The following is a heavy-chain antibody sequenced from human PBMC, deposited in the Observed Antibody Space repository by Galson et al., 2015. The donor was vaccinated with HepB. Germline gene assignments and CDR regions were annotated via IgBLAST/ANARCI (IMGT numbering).Heavy chain of an antibody. Sequence: SLRLSCAASGFTVSSNYMSWVRQAPGKGLEWVSVIYSGGSTYYADSVKGRFTISRDNSKNTLYLQMNSLRAEDTAVYYCARGSSSAAYYYYGMDVWGQGTTVTVSS. D-gene: IGHD6-6*01. CDR3: ARGSSSAAYYYYGMDV. V-gene: IGHV3-66*02. J-gene: IGHJ6*02. CDR2: IYSGGST. CDR1: GFTVSSNY.